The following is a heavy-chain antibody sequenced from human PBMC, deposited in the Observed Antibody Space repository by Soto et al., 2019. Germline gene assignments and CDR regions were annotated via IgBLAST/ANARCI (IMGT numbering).Heavy chain of an antibody. J-gene: IGHJ5*02. CDR2: IIPLLGTA. V-gene: IGHV1-69*13. CDR3: ARVHLTSSWAYTWFDP. Sequence: SVKVSCKASGATFSTYASTWVRQAPGQGLEWMGGIIPLLGTAKYAQRFQGRVTITADGSTSTAYMELSSLRFEDTAVYYCARVHLTSSWAYTWFDPWGQGTGVTVSS. D-gene: IGHD6-13*01. CDR1: GATFSTYA.